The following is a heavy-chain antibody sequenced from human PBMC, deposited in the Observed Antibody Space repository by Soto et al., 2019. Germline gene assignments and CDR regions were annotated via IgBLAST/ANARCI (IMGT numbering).Heavy chain of an antibody. J-gene: IGHJ6*02. V-gene: IGHV4-31*03. Sequence: SETLSLTCTVSGGSLSSGGYYWSWIRQHPGKGLEWIGYIYYSGSTYYNPSLKSRVTISVDTSKNQFSLKLSSVTAADTAVYYCARGYDYYGMDVWGQGTTVTVSS. CDR3: ARGYDYYGMDV. CDR2: IYYSGST. CDR1: GGSLSSGGYY.